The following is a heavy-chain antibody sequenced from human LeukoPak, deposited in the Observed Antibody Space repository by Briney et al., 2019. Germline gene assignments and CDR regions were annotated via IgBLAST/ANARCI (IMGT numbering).Heavy chain of an antibody. Sequence: AGGSLRLSCAASGFTVTSNYMSWVRQAPGKGLQWVSVIFSGGSTYYADSVRGRFTASRDNSKNTLFLQMNSLRADDTAVYYCARARIVGATRYFDYWGQGTLVTVSS. CDR1: GFTVTSNY. V-gene: IGHV3-53*01. CDR2: IFSGGST. J-gene: IGHJ4*02. D-gene: IGHD1-26*01. CDR3: ARARIVGATRYFDY.